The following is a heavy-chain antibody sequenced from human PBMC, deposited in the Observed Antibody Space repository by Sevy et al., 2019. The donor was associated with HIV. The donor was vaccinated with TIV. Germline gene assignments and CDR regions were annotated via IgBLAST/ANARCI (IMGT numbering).Heavy chain of an antibody. CDR1: GFTFSSYS. V-gene: IGHV3-21*01. CDR3: ARNNCSITNCYMGDVFDI. D-gene: IGHD2-2*02. Sequence: GGSLRLSCAASGFTFSSYSMNWVRQAPGKGLEWVSSISGISNYIYYADSMKGRFTVSRENARNSLYLQMNSLRAEDTAVYYCARNNCSITNCYMGDVFDIWGHGTMVTVSS. CDR2: ISGISNYI. J-gene: IGHJ3*02.